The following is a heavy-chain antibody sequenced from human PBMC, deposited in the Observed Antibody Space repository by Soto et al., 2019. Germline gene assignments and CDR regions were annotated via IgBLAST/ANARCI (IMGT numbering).Heavy chain of an antibody. CDR2: ISYDGSNK. Sequence: GGSLRLSCAASGFTFSSYAMHWVRQAPGKGLEWVAVISYDGSNKYYADSVKGRFTISRDNSKNTLYLQMNSLRAEDTAVYYCARGRSYYYDSSGYYTSHWGQGTLVTVSS. D-gene: IGHD3-22*01. V-gene: IGHV3-30-3*01. CDR3: ARGRSYYYDSSGYYTSH. CDR1: GFTFSSYA. J-gene: IGHJ4*02.